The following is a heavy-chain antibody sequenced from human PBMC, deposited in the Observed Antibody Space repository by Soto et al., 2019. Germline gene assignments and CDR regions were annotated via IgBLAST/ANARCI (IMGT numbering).Heavy chain of an antibody. V-gene: IGHV1-8*01. J-gene: IGHJ4*02. CDR1: GDTFTTYD. CDR3: ARGRASGSYYLLDY. D-gene: IGHD3-10*01. CDR2: INPNSGNI. Sequence: ASVKVSCKASGDTFTTYDINWVRQATGHGLEWMGWINPNSGNIGYAQRFQGRVTMARDTAIRTAYMEVSSLRSDDTAVYYCARGRASGSYYLLDYWGQGTLVTVSS.